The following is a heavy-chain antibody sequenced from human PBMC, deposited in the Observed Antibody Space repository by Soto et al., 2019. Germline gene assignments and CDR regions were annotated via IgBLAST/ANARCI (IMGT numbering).Heavy chain of an antibody. J-gene: IGHJ5*02. V-gene: IGHV1-58*01. CDR1: GFTFTSSA. CDR3: AADKDYDILTGPYNWFDP. D-gene: IGHD3-9*01. CDR2: IVVGSGNT. Sequence: SVKVCCKASGFTFTSSAVQWVRQARGQRLEWIRWIVVGSGNTNYAQKFQERVTITRDMSTSTAYMELSSLRSEDTAVYYCAADKDYDILTGPYNWFDPWGQGTLVTVSS.